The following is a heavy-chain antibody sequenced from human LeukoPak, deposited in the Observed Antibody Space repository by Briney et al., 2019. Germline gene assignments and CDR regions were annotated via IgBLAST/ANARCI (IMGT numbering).Heavy chain of an antibody. CDR3: ARQPRDNWNDRRFDY. CDR2: IYYSGST. J-gene: IGHJ4*02. D-gene: IGHD1-20*01. V-gene: IGHV4-59*08. CDR1: GGSISSYY. Sequence: SETLSLTCTVSGGSISSYYWSWIRQPPGKGLEWIGYIYYSGSTNYNPSLKSRVTISVDTSKNQFSLKLSSVTAADTAVYYCARQPRDNWNDRRFDYWGQGTLVTVSS.